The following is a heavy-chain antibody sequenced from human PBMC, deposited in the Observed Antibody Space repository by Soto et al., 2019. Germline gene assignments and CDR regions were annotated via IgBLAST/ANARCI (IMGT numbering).Heavy chain of an antibody. D-gene: IGHD3-22*01. V-gene: IGHV3-49*03. CDR1: GFTFSDYY. J-gene: IGHJ3*02. CDR2: IRSKAYGGTT. Sequence: GGSLRLSCAASGFTFSDYYMSWFRQAPGKGLEWVGFIRSKAYGGTTEYAASVKGRFTISRDDSKSIAYLQMNSLKTEDTAVYYCSRLTYGITMIVVPHAFDIWGEGTMVTVSS. CDR3: SRLTYGITMIVVPHAFDI.